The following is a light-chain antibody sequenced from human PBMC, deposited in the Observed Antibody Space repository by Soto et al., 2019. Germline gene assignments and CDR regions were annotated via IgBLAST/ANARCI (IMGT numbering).Light chain of an antibody. CDR1: NIGNKN. V-gene: IGLV3-9*01. CDR3: QVWHNRVV. J-gene: IGLJ2*01. CDR2: KDS. Sequence: SYELTQPLSVSVALGQTARITCEENNIGNKNVHWYQQKPGQAPLLVIYKDSNRPSGIPERFSGSNSGNTATLTISRAQAGDEADYFCQVWHNRVVFGGGTKLTVL.